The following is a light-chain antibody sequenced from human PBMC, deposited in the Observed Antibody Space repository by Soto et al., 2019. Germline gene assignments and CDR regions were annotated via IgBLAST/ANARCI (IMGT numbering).Light chain of an antibody. CDR2: DTS. CDR3: ILVYSGGVV. J-gene: IGLJ2*01. CDR1: TGAVTSGHY. Sequence: QAVVTQEPSLTVFPGGKVTLICGSSTGAVTSGHYPYWFQQKPGQAPRTLSYDTSNKHSWTPARFSGSLLGGKAALTLSGAQPEDEAEYYCILVYSGGVVFGGGTKLTVL. V-gene: IGLV7-46*01.